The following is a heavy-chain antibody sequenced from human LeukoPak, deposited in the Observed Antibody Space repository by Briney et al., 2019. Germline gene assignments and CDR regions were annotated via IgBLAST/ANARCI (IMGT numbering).Heavy chain of an antibody. Sequence: PSETLSLTCAVYGGSFSGYYWSWICQPPGKGLEWIGEINHSGSTNYNPSLKSRVTISVDTSKNQFSLKLSSVTAADTAVYYCARASIVVVPAAQDRWGQGTLVTVSS. CDR3: ARASIVVVPAAQDR. CDR1: GGSFSGYY. D-gene: IGHD2-2*01. J-gene: IGHJ4*02. V-gene: IGHV4-34*01. CDR2: INHSGST.